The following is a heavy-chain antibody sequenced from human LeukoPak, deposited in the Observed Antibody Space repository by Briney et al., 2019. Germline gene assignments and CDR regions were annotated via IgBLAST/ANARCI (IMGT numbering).Heavy chain of an antibody. CDR1: GGSISSYY. D-gene: IGHD4-11*01. V-gene: IGHV4-59*01. J-gene: IGHJ4*02. CDR2: IYYSGST. Sequence: TSETLSLTCTVSGGSISSYYWSWIRQPPGKGLEWIGYIYYSGSTNYNPSLKSRVTISVDTSKNQFSLKLSSVTAADTAVYYCARGYTTADYWGQGTLVTVSS. CDR3: ARGYTTADY.